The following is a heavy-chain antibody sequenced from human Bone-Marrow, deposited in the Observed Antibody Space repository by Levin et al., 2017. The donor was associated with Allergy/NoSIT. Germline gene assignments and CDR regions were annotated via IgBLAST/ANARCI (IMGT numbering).Heavy chain of an antibody. CDR3: SREEELLRFLDY. CDR1: GFTFSRHG. CDR2: IPFHGSDK. V-gene: IGHV3-30*03. D-gene: IGHD3-3*01. J-gene: IGHJ4*02. Sequence: SCAASGFTFSRHGMHWVRQAPGKGLEWVAVIPFHGSDKYYADSVKGRFTISRDNSKNTLYLQMNSLRAEDTAVYYCSREEELLRFLDYWGQGTLVTVSS.